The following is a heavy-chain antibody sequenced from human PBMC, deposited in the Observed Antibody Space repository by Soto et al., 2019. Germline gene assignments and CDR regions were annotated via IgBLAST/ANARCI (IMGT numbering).Heavy chain of an antibody. Sequence: ASVKVSCKASGYTFTSYDINWVRQATGQGLEWMGWMNPNSGNTGYAQKFQGRVTMTRNTSISTAYMELSSLRSEDTAVYYCARTRGNGDALRDAFDIWGQGTMVTVSS. J-gene: IGHJ3*02. V-gene: IGHV1-8*01. CDR2: MNPNSGNT. CDR3: ARTRGNGDALRDAFDI. D-gene: IGHD4-17*01. CDR1: GYTFTSYD.